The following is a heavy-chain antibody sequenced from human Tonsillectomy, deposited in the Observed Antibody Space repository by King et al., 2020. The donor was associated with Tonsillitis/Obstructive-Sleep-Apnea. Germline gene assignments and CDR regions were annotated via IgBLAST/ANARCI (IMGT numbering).Heavy chain of an antibody. CDR2: INPSGGST. V-gene: IGHV1-46*01. J-gene: IGHJ3*02. CDR1: GYTFTSYY. CDR3: AGGGGHYGARGAFDI. D-gene: IGHD4-17*01. Sequence: VQLVESGAEVKKPGASVKVSCKASGYTFTSYYMHWVRQAPGQGLEWMGIINPSGGSTSYAQKFQGRVTMTRDTSTSTVYMELSSLRPEDTAVYYCAGGGGHYGARGAFDIWGQGTMVTVSS.